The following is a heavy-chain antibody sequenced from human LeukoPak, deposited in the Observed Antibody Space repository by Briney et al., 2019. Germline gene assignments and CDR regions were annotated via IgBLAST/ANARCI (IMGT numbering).Heavy chain of an antibody. CDR2: ISSSGSTI. CDR3: ARERYSVYDFDAFDM. J-gene: IGHJ3*02. D-gene: IGHD5/OR15-5a*01. Sequence: GGSLRLSCAASGFTFSSYEMNWVRQAPGKGLEWVSYISSSGSTIYYADSVKGRFTISRDNSKNTLYLQMDSLRPEDMAVYYCARERYSVYDFDAFDMWGQGTMVTVSS. V-gene: IGHV3-48*03. CDR1: GFTFSSYE.